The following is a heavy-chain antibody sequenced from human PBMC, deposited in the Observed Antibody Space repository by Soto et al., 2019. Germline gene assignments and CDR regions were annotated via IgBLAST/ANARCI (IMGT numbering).Heavy chain of an antibody. CDR2: ISSGSAYI. CDR1: TFSMYS. D-gene: IGHD1-26*01. CDR3: ARDQGGSYDTWFDP. V-gene: IGHV3-21*06. J-gene: IGHJ5*02. Sequence: GGSLRLSCTFTFSMYSMNWVRQAPGKGLEWVASISSGSAYIKYAESVKGRFTISRDNAKNSLHLQMNSLRAEDTAIYHCARDQGGSYDTWFDPWGQGTLVTVSP.